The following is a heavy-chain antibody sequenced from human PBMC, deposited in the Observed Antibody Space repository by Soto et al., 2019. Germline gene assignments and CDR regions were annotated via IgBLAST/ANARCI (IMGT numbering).Heavy chain of an antibody. CDR2: IIPIFGTT. V-gene: IGHV1-69*13. CDR1: GGTFSNYA. J-gene: IGHJ4*02. Sequence: SVKVSCKASGGTFSNYAISWVRQAPGQGLEWMGGIIPIFGTTNYAQRFQGRVTITADESTSTAYMELSSLRSEDTAVYYCARVSSSWYKDYFDYWGQGTLVTV. CDR3: ARVSSSWYKDYFDY. D-gene: IGHD6-13*01.